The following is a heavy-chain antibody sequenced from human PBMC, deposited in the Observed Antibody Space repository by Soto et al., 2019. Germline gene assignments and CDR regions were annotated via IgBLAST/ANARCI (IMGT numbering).Heavy chain of an antibody. CDR2: IYHSGSA. V-gene: IGHV4-4*02. J-gene: IGHJ4*02. Sequence: SETLSLTCAVSGDSINSRNWWTWVRQSPGKGLEWIGEIYHSGSANYNPSLKSRLTMSVDKSKNQFSLKLSSVTAADTAVYYCARSHIVPRLFMYPYDYWGQGTLVTVSS. CDR1: GDSINSRNW. CDR3: ARSHIVPRLFMYPYDY. D-gene: IGHD5-12*01.